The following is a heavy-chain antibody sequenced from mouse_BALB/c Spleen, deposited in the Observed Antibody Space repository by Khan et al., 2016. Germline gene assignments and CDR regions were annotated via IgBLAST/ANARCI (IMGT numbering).Heavy chain of an antibody. V-gene: IGHV2-9*02. Sequence: QVQLQQSGPGLVAPSETLSISCTASGFSLTSYGVHWVRQPPGKGLEWLGVIWAGGSTTNNSDIMSRLGIIKENSKCHAVLKMSSLQTYDTAIYYCARLEDIWGQGTTLTVSS. CDR1: GFSLTSYG. CDR2: IWAGGST. CDR3: ARLEDI. D-gene: IGHD1-3*01. J-gene: IGHJ2*01.